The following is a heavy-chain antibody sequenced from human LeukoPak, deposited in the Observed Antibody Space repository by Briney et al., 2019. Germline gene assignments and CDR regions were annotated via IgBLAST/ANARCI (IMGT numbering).Heavy chain of an antibody. Sequence: GGVTYYADSVKGRFTISRDNSENTLYLQMKSLRAEDTAVYYCARGDGYNFFDYWGQGTLVTVSS. CDR2: GGVT. V-gene: IGHV3-53*01. CDR3: ARGDGYNFFDY. J-gene: IGHJ4*02. D-gene: IGHD5-24*01.